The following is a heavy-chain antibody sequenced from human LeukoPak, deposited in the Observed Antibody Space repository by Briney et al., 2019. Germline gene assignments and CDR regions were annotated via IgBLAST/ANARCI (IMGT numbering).Heavy chain of an antibody. D-gene: IGHD3-9*01. CDR1: GYTFTSYY. J-gene: IGHJ6*02. V-gene: IGHV1-46*01. Sequence: GASVKVSCKASGYTFTSYYMHWVRQAPGQGLEWMGIINPSGGSTSYAQKFQGRVTMTRDTSISTAYMELSRLRSDDTAVYYCARGGRDILTGYYTDFYYGMDVWGQGTTVTVSS. CDR3: ARGGRDILTGYYTDFYYGMDV. CDR2: INPSGGST.